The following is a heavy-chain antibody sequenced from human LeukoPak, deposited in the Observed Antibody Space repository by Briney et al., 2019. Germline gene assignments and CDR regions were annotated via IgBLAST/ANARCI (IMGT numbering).Heavy chain of an antibody. CDR1: GYTFTSYG. CDR2: ISAYNGNT. V-gene: IGHV1-18*01. D-gene: IGHD2-15*01. CDR3: AREVGAGCSGGSCPLYYYYGMDV. Sequence: GASVNVSCKASGYTFTSYGISWVRQAPGQGLEWMGWISAYNGNTNYAQKLQGRVTMTTDTSTSTAYMELRSLRSDDTAVYYCAREVGAGCSGGSCPLYYYYGMDVWGQGTTVTVSS. J-gene: IGHJ6*02.